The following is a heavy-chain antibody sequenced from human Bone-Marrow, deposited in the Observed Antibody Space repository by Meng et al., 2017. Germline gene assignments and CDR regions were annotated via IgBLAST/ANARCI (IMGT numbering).Heavy chain of an antibody. J-gene: IGHJ4*01. Sequence: ASVKVSCKPSGYNFPDYWLHWVRRAPGQGLEWMGRIDPKSGDTHYAQRFQGRVTMTGDPSISTAYRELSSLRSEDTAVDYCARVHGGYRRGYFDYWGQGTLVTVSS. D-gene: IGHD5-12*01. V-gene: IGHV1-2*06. CDR3: ARVHGGYRRGYFDY. CDR1: GYNFPDYW. CDR2: IDPKSGDT.